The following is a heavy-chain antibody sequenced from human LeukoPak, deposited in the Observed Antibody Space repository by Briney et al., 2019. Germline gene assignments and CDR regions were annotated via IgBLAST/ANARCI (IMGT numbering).Heavy chain of an antibody. Sequence: LPGGSLRLSCAASGFTFSSYAMSWVRQAPGKGLEWVSAISGSGGSTYYADSVKGRFTISRDNSKNTLYLQMNSLRAEDTAVYYCAKDRRYCSGGSCRNEYFQHWGQGTLVTVSS. V-gene: IGHV3-23*01. J-gene: IGHJ1*01. CDR3: AKDRRYCSGGSCRNEYFQH. D-gene: IGHD2-15*01. CDR2: ISGSGGST. CDR1: GFTFSSYA.